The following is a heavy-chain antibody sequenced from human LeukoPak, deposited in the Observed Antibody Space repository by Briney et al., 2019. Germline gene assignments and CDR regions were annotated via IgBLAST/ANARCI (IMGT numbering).Heavy chain of an antibody. D-gene: IGHD6-13*01. V-gene: IGHV3-48*03. CDR2: ISSSGSTI. J-gene: IGHJ4*02. CDR1: GFTFSSYE. Sequence: GGSLRLSCAASGFTFSSYEMNWVRQAPGKGLEGVSYISSSGSTIYYADSVKGRFTISRDNAKNSLYLQMNSLRAEDTAVYYCARAIAAAGMDYWGQGTLVTVSS. CDR3: ARAIAAAGMDY.